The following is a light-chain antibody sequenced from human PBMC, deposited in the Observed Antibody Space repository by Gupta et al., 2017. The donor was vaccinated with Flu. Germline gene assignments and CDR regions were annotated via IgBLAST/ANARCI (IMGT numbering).Light chain of an antibody. CDR2: KDS. V-gene: IGLV3-25*02. CDR3: QSADSSGTRV. J-gene: IGLJ3*02. CDR1: ALPKQY. Sequence: SYDLTQPPSVSVSPGQTARITCSGDALPKQYAYWYQQKPGQAPVLVIYKDSERPSGIPERFSGSSSGTTVTLTISGVQAEDEADYYCQSADSSGTRVFGGGTKLTVL.